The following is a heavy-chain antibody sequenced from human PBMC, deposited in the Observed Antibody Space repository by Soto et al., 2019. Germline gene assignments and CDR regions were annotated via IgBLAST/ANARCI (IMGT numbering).Heavy chain of an antibody. V-gene: IGHV4-34*01. CDR3: ARDPQLLEWLDYYYYGMDV. CDR1: GGSFSGYY. D-gene: IGHD3-3*01. J-gene: IGHJ6*02. Sequence: NPSETLSLTCAVYGGSFSGYYWSWIRQPPGKGLEWIGEINHSGSTNYNPSLKSRVTISVDTSKNQFSLKLSSVTAADTAVYYCARDPQLLEWLDYYYYGMDVWGQGTTVTVSS. CDR2: INHSGST.